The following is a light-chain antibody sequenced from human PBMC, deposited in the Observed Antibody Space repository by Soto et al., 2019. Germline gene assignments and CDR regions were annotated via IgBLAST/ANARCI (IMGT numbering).Light chain of an antibody. J-gene: IGKJ4*01. CDR1: ENLRTF. Sequence: EIVLTQSPATLSSSPGERATLSCRATENLRTFLAWYQQKAGQAPRLLIYDASNRATGIPDRFSGSGSGTDFTLTISNLEPEDSAVYYCQQRSIWPLTFGGGTKVDIK. CDR2: DAS. CDR3: QQRSIWPLT. V-gene: IGKV3-11*01.